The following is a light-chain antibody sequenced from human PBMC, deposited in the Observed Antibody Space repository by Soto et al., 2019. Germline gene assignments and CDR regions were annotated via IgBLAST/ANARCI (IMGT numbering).Light chain of an antibody. CDR3: TSYTSSITYV. CDR2: DVS. CDR1: SSDVGGYNF. Sequence: ALTQPASVSGSPGQSITISCTGTSSDVGGYNFVSWYQHHPGKAPKLIIYDVSNRPSGVSNRFSGSKSGNTASLTISGLQAENEADYYCTSYTSSITYVFGTGTKVTVL. J-gene: IGLJ1*01. V-gene: IGLV2-14*03.